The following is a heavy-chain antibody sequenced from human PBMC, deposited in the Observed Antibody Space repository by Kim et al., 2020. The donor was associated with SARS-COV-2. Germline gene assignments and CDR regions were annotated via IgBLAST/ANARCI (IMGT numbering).Heavy chain of an antibody. CDR1: GFTFDDYA. Sequence: GGSLRLFCSASGFTFDDYAIHWVRQAPGKGLEWVSGISWNSDSIAYAGSVKGRFTIYRDNARNSLSLQMDSVRPEDTALYYCAKSSRAHYDFWSGFHDA. J-gene: IGHJ3*01. CDR3: AKSSRAHYDFWSGFHDA. CDR2: ISWNSDSI. D-gene: IGHD3-3*01. V-gene: IGHV3-9*01.